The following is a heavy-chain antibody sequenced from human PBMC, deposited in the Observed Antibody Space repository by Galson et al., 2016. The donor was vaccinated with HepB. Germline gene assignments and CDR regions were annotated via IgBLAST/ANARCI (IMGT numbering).Heavy chain of an antibody. CDR3: AKGGPEGTGTLDS. V-gene: IGHV3-74*01. J-gene: IGHJ4*02. D-gene: IGHD1-14*01. CDR2: IDEDGSET. CDR1: GFIFSDDW. Sequence: SLRLSCAASGFIFSDDWMHWVRQTAGRGLVYIAHIDEDGSETSYADSVKGRFTITRDNAKNTVYLQMNRLRGGDTAVYFCAKGGPEGTGTLDSWGQGTQVTVSS.